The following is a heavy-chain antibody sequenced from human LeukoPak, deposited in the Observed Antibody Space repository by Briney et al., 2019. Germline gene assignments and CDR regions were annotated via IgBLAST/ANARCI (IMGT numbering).Heavy chain of an antibody. V-gene: IGHV3-21*01. J-gene: IGHJ4*02. D-gene: IGHD1-26*01. Sequence: PGGSLRLSCAASGFTFSSYSMNWVRQAPGKGLEWVSSISSSSSYIYYADSVKGRFTISRDNAKNSLYLQMNSLRAEDTAVYYCARDRSASLCFDYWGQGTLVTVSS. CDR3: ARDRSASLCFDY. CDR1: GFTFSSYS. CDR2: ISSSSSYI.